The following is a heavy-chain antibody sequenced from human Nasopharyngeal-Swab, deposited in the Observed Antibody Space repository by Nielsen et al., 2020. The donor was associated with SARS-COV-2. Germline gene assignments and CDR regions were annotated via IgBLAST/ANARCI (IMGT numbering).Heavy chain of an antibody. CDR3: AREAHSSSSLDY. V-gene: IGHV1-2*04. J-gene: IGHJ4*02. CDR1: GYTFTGYY. CDR2: INPNSGGT. Sequence: ASVTVSCKASGYTFTGYYMHWVRQAPGQGLEWMGWINPNSGGTNYAQKFQGWVTMTRDTSISTAYMELNRLRSDDTAVYYCAREAHSSSSLDYWGQGTLFTVSS. D-gene: IGHD6-6*01.